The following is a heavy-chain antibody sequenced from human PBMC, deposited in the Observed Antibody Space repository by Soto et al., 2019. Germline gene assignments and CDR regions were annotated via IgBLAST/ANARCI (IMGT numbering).Heavy chain of an antibody. CDR2: IHPGGQTI. CDR3: ARRGSR. J-gene: IGHJ3*01. D-gene: IGHD2-15*01. CDR1: GFTFSSSE. V-gene: IGHV3-48*03. Sequence: LRLSCAASGFTFSSSEMYWVRQAPGKGLEWISYIHPGGQTIFYAESVKGRFTISRDNAKHSVYLQMNSLRAEDTAVYYCARRGSRWGRGTKVTVSS.